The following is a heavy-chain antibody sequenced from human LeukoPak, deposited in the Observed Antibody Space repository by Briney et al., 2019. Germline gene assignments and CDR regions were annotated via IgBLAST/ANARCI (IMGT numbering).Heavy chain of an antibody. CDR2: INAGNGNT. Sequence: RASVKVSCKASGYTFTSYAMHWVRQAPGQRLEWMGWINAGNGNTKYSQKFQGRVTMTRDTSTSTVYMELSSLRSEDTAVYYCARASRQGLLGFDYWGQGTLVTVSS. J-gene: IGHJ4*02. CDR1: GYTFTSYA. D-gene: IGHD3-10*01. V-gene: IGHV1-3*01. CDR3: ARASRQGLLGFDY.